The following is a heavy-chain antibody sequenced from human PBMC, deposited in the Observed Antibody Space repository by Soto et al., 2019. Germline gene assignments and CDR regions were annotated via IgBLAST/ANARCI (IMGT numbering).Heavy chain of an antibody. CDR2: IYYSGST. Sequence: SETRSLTCTVSGGSISSYYWSWIRQPPGKGLEWIGYIYYSGSTNYNPSLKSRVTISVDTSKNQYSLKLSSVTAADTAVYYCATGYYYDSSGYYGPLYYYYGMDVWGQGTTVTVSS. D-gene: IGHD3-22*01. J-gene: IGHJ6*02. CDR1: GGSISSYY. V-gene: IGHV4-59*01. CDR3: ATGYYYDSSGYYGPLYYYYGMDV.